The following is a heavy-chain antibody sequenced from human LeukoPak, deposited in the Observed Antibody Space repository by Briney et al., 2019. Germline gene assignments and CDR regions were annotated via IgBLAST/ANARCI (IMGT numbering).Heavy chain of an antibody. Sequence: GGSLRLSCAASGFTFSSYWMSGVRQAPGKGGEGVAHIKQDGSEKNSVDSVKDRFTISRDNAKNSLYLQMNSLRAEDTAVYYCARAKPKNMVRGLIMRRESRYYFDYWGQGTLVTVSS. CDR2: IKQDGSEK. CDR1: GFTFSSYW. J-gene: IGHJ4*02. V-gene: IGHV3-7*03. CDR3: ARAKPKNMVRGLIMRRESRYYFDY. D-gene: IGHD3-10*01.